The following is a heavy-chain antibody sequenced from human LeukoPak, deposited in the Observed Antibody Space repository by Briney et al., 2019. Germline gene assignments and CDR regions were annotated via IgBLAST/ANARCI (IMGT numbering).Heavy chain of an antibody. V-gene: IGHV3-33*01. CDR1: GFTFSSHG. D-gene: IGHD2-2*01. Sequence: PGRSLRLSCAASGFTFSSHGIHWVRQAPGRGLEWVAVIWYDGTNKYYEDSVKGRFSISRDDSKNTVYLQMNSLRAEDTAVYYCAREGGRTSCPAWGYFDHWGQGTLVTVSS. J-gene: IGHJ4*02. CDR2: IWYDGTNK. CDR3: AREGGRTSCPAWGYFDH.